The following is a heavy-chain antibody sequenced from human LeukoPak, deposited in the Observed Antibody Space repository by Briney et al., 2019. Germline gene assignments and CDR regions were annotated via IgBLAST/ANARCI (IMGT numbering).Heavy chain of an antibody. J-gene: IGHJ3*02. CDR3: AKSNGYGLVDI. V-gene: IGHV4-38-2*01. CDR1: GYSISSGYY. Sequence: SETLSLTCSVSGYSISSGYYWGWIRQPPGKGREWIGNIFYSGSTYYSPSVKSRVTISLDTSRNQFSLKLNSVTAADTAVYYCAKSNGYGLVDIWGQGTMVTVSS. D-gene: IGHD3-10*01. CDR2: IFYSGST.